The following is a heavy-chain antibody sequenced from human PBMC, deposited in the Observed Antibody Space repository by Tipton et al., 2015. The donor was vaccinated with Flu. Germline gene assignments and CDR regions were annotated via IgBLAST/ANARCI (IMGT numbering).Heavy chain of an antibody. CDR3: ARGSGSGTFVIFDF. J-gene: IGHJ4*02. D-gene: IGHD3-10*01. Sequence: TLSLTCTVSGGSLSSFYWSWIRQPAGKGLEWIGRIYSSGSTNVSPSLKSRLTMSVDASTNQFSLTLSSVTAADTAIYYCARGSGSGTFVIFDFWGQGTLVTVSS. CDR1: GGSLSSFY. CDR2: IYSSGST. V-gene: IGHV4-4*07.